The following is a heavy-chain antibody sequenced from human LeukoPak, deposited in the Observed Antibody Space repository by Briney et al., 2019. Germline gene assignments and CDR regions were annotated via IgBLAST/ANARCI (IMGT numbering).Heavy chain of an antibody. J-gene: IGHJ6*01. V-gene: IGHV3-13*01. Sequence: GGSLRLSCAASGFSFSTYDLQWVRQAAGKGLEWVSAIGIAGDTHYQGSVKSRFTISTDNAKNSVYLEMNNLCAGDTGVYYCARDPSGYGMDVWGQGTTVIVSS. CDR1: GFSFSTYD. CDR3: ARDPSGYGMDV. CDR2: IGIAGDT.